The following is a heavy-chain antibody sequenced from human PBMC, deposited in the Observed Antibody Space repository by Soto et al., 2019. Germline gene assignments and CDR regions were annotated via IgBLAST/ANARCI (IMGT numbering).Heavy chain of an antibody. V-gene: IGHV1-3*01. D-gene: IGHD3-10*01. Sequence: QVELVQSGAEVKKPGASVKVSCKASGYTFSNCAMQWVRQSPGARLEWMGWLNAGNWNTQYSQKFQGRVTITRYTSASTAYMELTSLRSADTAVNYSARVAGSVAYWRQGTLATV. J-gene: IGHJ4*02. CDR1: GYTFSNCA. CDR2: LNAGNWNT. CDR3: ARVAGSVAY.